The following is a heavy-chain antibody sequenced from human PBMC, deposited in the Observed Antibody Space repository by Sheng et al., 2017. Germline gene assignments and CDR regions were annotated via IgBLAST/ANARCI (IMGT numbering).Heavy chain of an antibody. CDR2: ISNSGTTL. V-gene: IGHV3-48*03. D-gene: IGHD1-26*01. CDR1: GFSLSNFE. Sequence: DVLLVESGGDLVQPGGSLRLSCAASGFSLSNFEMNWVRQAPGKEPEWMSYISNSGTTLYYAKSVKGRFTISRDTAKNSLYLQMNNLRVEDTAVYFCARGLTAIGAPFADWGQGTLV. CDR3: ARGLTAIGAPFAD. J-gene: IGHJ4*02.